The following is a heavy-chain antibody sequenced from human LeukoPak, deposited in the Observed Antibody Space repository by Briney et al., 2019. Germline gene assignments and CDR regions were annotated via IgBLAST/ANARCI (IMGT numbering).Heavy chain of an antibody. CDR2: ISGSGFNT. V-gene: IGHV3-23*01. Sequence: GGTLRLSCAGSGFTLSNYGMSWVRQAPGKGLEWVSSISGSGFNTFYSDSVKGRFTISRDNPKNTLYLQMNSLRAEDTAVYYCTRDPHGGNYFDYWGQGTLVTVSS. J-gene: IGHJ4*02. CDR1: GFTLSNYG. D-gene: IGHD2-15*01. CDR3: TRDPHGGNYFDY.